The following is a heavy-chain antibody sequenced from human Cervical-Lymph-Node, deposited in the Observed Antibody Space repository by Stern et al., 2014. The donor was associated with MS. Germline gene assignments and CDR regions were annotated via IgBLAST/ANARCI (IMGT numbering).Heavy chain of an antibody. Sequence: VQLVESGAEVKKPGSSVNVSCKASGGTFSIYTISWVRQAPGQGLEWMGGIIPIFGTANYAQKFQGRVTITADESTSTAYMELSSLRSEDTAVYYCARSLRLVVVTALTGYYFDYWGQGTLVTVSS. J-gene: IGHJ4*02. V-gene: IGHV1-69*01. CDR3: ARSLRLVVVTALTGYYFDY. CDR1: GGTFSIYT. D-gene: IGHD2-21*02. CDR2: IIPIFGTA.